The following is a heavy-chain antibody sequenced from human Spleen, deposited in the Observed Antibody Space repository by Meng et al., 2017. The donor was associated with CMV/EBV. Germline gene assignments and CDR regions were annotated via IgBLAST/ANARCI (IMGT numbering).Heavy chain of an antibody. CDR3: ARDRSSDFWSGYWDY. D-gene: IGHD3-3*01. V-gene: IGHV1-69*05. CDR1: GGTCSGYD. Sequence: SGGTCSGYDTRWVRQAPGQGLEWMGGVIPISGTTNYAQKFQGRVTITTDESTSTAYMELSSLISEDTAIYYCARDRSSDFWSGYWDYWGQGTLVTVSS. J-gene: IGHJ4*02. CDR2: VIPISGTT.